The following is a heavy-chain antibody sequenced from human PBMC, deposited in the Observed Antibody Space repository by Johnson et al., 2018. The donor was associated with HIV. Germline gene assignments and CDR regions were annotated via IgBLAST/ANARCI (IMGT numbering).Heavy chain of an antibody. Sequence: VQLVESGGGLVQPGGSLRLSCVVSGFTFSSHAMSWVRQAPGKGLEWVPAIRGSDGSTDYADSVKGRFTISRDNSKNTLYLQMNSLRVGDTAVYYCARAKVARGAEGWAFDIWGQGTMVTVSS. CDR2: IRGSDGST. D-gene: IGHD3-10*01. CDR3: ARAKVARGAEGWAFDI. J-gene: IGHJ3*02. V-gene: IGHV3-23*04. CDR1: GFTFSSHA.